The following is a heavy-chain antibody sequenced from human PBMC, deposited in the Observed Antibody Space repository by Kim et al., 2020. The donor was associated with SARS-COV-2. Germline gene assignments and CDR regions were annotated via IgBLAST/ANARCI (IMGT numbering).Heavy chain of an antibody. V-gene: IGHV4-4*02. J-gene: IGHJ2*01. Sequence: SETLSLTCAVSGGSISSSNWWSWVRQPPGKGLEWIGEIYHSGSTNYNPSLKSRVTISVDKSKNQFSLKLSSVTAADTAVYYCARDPAVRYFDWIQNWYFDLWGRGTLVTVSS. CDR3: ARDPAVRYFDWIQNWYFDL. CDR2: IYHSGST. CDR1: GGSISSSNW. D-gene: IGHD3-9*01.